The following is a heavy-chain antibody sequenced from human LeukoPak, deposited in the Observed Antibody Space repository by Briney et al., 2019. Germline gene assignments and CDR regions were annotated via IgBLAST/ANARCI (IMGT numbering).Heavy chain of an antibody. CDR1: GGSISSGDYY. Sequence: SQTLSLTCTVSGGSISSGDYYWSWIRQPPGKGLEWIGHIYYSGSTYYNPSLKSRVTISVDTSKNQFSLKLSSVTAADTAVYYCARGDVVVVVQDYYYYGMDVWGQGTTVTVSS. V-gene: IGHV4-30-4*01. J-gene: IGHJ6*02. CDR3: ARGDVVVVVQDYYYYGMDV. D-gene: IGHD2-15*01. CDR2: IYYSGST.